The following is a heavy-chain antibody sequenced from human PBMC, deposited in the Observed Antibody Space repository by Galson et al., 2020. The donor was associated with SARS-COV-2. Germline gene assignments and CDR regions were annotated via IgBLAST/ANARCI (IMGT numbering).Heavy chain of an antibody. J-gene: IGHJ4*02. CDR3: AAFVGNNPAY. CDR2: IVVGSGKT. V-gene: IGHV1-58*01. D-gene: IGHD1-26*01. CDR1: GFRFTASA. Sequence: SVKVSCKTSGFRFTASAVQWVRQARGQRLEWTGWIVVGSGKTNYAQKFQERVTITRDMSTTTAYMELSSLRSEDTAVYYCAAFVGNNPAYWGQGTLVSVSS.